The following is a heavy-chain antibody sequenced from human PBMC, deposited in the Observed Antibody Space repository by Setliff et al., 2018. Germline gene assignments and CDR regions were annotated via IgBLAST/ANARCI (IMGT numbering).Heavy chain of an antibody. CDR3: ARYDSSGYHYYYGMDV. Sequence: GESLKISCKGSGYNFANYWIGWVRQMPGKGLEWMAIIYPDDSDSRHSPSFRGQVTVSADKSISTAYLQWSSLKASDTAMYYCARYDSSGYHYYYGMDVWGQGTTVTVSS. V-gene: IGHV5-51*01. J-gene: IGHJ6*02. CDR2: IYPDDSDS. D-gene: IGHD3-22*01. CDR1: GYNFANYW.